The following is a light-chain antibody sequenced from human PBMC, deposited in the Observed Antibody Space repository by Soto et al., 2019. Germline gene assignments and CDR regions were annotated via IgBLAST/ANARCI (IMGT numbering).Light chain of an antibody. CDR2: DVT. J-gene: IGLJ3*02. CDR1: ISDVGGYNY. Sequence: QSVLTQPASVSGSPGQSITIPCTGTISDVGGYNYVSWYQQHPGKAPKLIIYDVTDRPSGVSDRFSGSKSDNMASLTISGLQAEDEADYYCNSYTTSGTGVFGGGTKLTVL. CDR3: NSYTTSGTGV. V-gene: IGLV2-14*01.